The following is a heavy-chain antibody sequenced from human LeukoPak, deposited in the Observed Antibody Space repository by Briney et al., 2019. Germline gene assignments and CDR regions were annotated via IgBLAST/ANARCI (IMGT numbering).Heavy chain of an antibody. D-gene: IGHD2-2*01. CDR1: GFTFSTYT. Sequence: NPGGSLRLSCAASGFTFSTYTMNWVRQAPGKGLEWVSSISSSSSYIYYADSVKGRFTISGDNAKNSLYLQMNSLRAEDTAVYYCARAVPGVYQLLRGHFDYWGQGTLVTVSS. CDR2: ISSSSSYI. CDR3: ARAVPGVYQLLRGHFDY. V-gene: IGHV3-21*01. J-gene: IGHJ4*02.